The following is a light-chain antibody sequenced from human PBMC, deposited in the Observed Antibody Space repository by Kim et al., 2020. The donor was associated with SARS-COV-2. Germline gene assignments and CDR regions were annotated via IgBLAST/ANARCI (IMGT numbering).Light chain of an antibody. Sequence: SSVEDRVNVTCRARQSITTCLAWYRQRPGKAPELLIYDASSLQSGVPSRFTGSVSGTEFTLTISSLQPDDFATYYCQQHKTYPLAFGGGTKVDIK. V-gene: IGKV1-5*01. CDR1: QSITTC. J-gene: IGKJ4*01. CDR3: QQHKTYPLA. CDR2: DAS.